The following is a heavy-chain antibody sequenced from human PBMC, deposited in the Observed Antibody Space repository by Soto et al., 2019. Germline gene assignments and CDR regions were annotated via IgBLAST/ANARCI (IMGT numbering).Heavy chain of an antibody. CDR1: GGSVSSGSYY. CDR2: IYYSGST. V-gene: IGHV4-61*01. CDR3: ASLVDSSGYYDYYYGMDV. Sequence: PSETLSLTCTVSGGSVSSGSYYWCWIRQPPGKGLEWIGYIYYSGSTNYNPSLKSRVTISVDTSKNQFSLKLGSVTAAETDVYYCASLVDSSGYYDYYYGMDVWGQGTTVTVSS. J-gene: IGHJ6*02. D-gene: IGHD3-22*01.